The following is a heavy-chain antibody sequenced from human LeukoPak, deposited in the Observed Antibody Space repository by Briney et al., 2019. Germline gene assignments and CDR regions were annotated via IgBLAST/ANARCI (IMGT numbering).Heavy chain of an antibody. J-gene: IGHJ2*01. D-gene: IGHD2/OR15-2a*01. CDR1: GGSISPYY. CDR2: IYYSGST. Sequence: SETLSLTCTVSGGSISPYYWSWIRQPPGKGLEWIGYIYYSGSTNYNPSLKSRVTISVDTSKNQFSLKLSSVTAADTAVYYCARHRMRNFDLWGRGTLVTVSS. CDR3: ARHRMRNFDL. V-gene: IGHV4-59*08.